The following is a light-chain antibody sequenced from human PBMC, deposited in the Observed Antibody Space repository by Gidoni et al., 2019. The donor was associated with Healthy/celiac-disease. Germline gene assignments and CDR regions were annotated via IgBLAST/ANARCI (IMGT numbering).Light chain of an antibody. CDR2: AAY. CDR1: QSISSY. Sequence: DIQMTQSPSSLSASVGDRVTITCRASQSISSYLNWYQQKPGKAPELLIYAAYSLQSGVPSRFSGSGSGTDFTLTISSLQPEDFATYYCQQSYSTPLTFXGXTKVEIK. J-gene: IGKJ4*01. CDR3: QQSYSTPLT. V-gene: IGKV1-39*01.